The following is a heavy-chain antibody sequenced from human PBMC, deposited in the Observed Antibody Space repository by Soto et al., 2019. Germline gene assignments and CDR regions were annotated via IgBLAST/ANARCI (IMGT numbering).Heavy chain of an antibody. J-gene: IGHJ4*02. CDR3: AKFASGSYPYFFDY. CDR1: GFTFSSFT. Sequence: EVKLLESGGGLVQPGGSLRLSCAASGFTFSSFTMNWVRQAPGKGLEWVSAISYRGDSTYDADSVKGRFTISRDNSRDTLYLQMNRLRVEDTAVYYCAKFASGSYPYFFDYWGQGTLVTVST. D-gene: IGHD1-26*01. V-gene: IGHV3-23*01. CDR2: ISYRGDST.